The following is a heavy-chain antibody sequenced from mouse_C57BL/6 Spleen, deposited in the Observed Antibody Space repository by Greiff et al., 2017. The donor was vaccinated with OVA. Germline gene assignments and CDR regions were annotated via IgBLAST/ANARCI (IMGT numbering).Heavy chain of an antibody. Sequence: QVQLKQPGAELVMPGASVKLSCKASGYTFTSYWMHWVKQRPGQGLEWIGEIDPSDSYTNYNQKFKGKSTLTVDKSSSTAYMQLSSLTSEDSAVYYCARGSLFAYRGQGTLVTVSA. V-gene: IGHV1-69*01. CDR3: ARGSLFAY. CDR2: IDPSDSYT. J-gene: IGHJ3*01. CDR1: GYTFTSYW.